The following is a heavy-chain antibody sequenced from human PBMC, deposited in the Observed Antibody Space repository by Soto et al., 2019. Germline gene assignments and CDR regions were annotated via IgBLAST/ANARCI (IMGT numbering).Heavy chain of an antibody. V-gene: IGHV4-39*01. D-gene: IGHD1-26*01. CDR3: ARRVGAVPSQD. CDR2: TYYSWST. CDR1: GASISSRSYH. Sequence: QLQLQESGPGLVKPSETLSLTCSVSGASISSRSYHWDWIRQAPGNGLEWIGSTYYSWSTYYHPSHEVRGAISVDTSKNQFSLKLNSVTAADTAVYYCARRVGAVPSQDWGQGTLVTVSS. J-gene: IGHJ1*01.